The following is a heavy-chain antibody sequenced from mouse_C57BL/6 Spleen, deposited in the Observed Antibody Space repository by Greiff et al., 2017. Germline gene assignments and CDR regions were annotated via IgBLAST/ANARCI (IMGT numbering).Heavy chain of an antibody. V-gene: IGHV1-81*01. CDR3: ARGGYEGSRDYAMDY. CDR1: GYTFTSYG. J-gene: IGHJ4*01. CDR2: IYPRSGNT. Sequence: QVQLQQSGAELARPGASVKLSCKASGYTFTSYGISWVKQRTGQGLEWIGEIYPRSGNTYYNEKFKGKATLTADKSSSTAYMELRSLTSEDSAVDFCARGGYEGSRDYAMDYWGQGTSVTVSS. D-gene: IGHD1-1*01.